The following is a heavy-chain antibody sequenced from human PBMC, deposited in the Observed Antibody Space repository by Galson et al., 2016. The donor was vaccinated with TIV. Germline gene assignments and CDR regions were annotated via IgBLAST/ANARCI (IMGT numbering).Heavy chain of an antibody. J-gene: IGHJ4*02. D-gene: IGHD5-24*01. CDR2: AIPLFGTT. CDR3: AFSKGHSDGLHLES. Sequence: SVKVSCKASGGIFSSYTVNWVRQAPGQGLEWMGGAIPLFGTTNNAQKFQGRVTITADESTTTAHMELRSLRSEDTAVFYCAFSKGHSDGLHLESWGQGTQVTVSP. V-gene: IGHV1-69*13. CDR1: GGIFSSYT.